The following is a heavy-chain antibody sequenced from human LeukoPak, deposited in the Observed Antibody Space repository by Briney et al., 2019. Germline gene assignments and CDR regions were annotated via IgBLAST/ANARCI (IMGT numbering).Heavy chain of an antibody. V-gene: IGHV3-7*01. Sequence: GGSLRLSCGASGFIFSDFSMSWVRQTPGKGLEWVAKMTEYGTEIFYVDSVKGRFTISRDNSKNTLYLQMNSLRAEDTAVYYCARDLERRYFDYWGQGTLVTVSS. CDR1: GFIFSDFS. CDR2: MTEYGTEI. CDR3: ARDLERRYFDY. D-gene: IGHD1-1*01. J-gene: IGHJ4*02.